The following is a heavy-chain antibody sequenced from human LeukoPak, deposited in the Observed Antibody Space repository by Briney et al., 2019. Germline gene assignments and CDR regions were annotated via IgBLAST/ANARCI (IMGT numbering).Heavy chain of an antibody. CDR1: GYTFTSYD. Sequence: ASVKVSCKASGYTFTSYDINWVRQATGQGLEWTGWMNPNSGNTGYAQKFQGRVTITRNTSISTAYMELSSLRSEDTAVYYCARGGYSSSSNWFDPWGQGTLVTVSS. J-gene: IGHJ5*02. V-gene: IGHV1-8*03. D-gene: IGHD6-13*01. CDR3: ARGGYSSSSNWFDP. CDR2: MNPNSGNT.